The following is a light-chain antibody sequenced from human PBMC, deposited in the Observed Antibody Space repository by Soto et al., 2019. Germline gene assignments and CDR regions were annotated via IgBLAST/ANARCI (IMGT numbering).Light chain of an antibody. CDR2: GDS. CDR1: SSNIGAGYD. J-gene: IGLJ1*01. CDR3: QSSDSRLSGSDV. V-gene: IGLV1-40*01. Sequence: QSVLTQPPSVSGAPGQRVTISCTGSSSNIGAGYDVHWYQQLPGAAPKLLIFGDSNRPSGVPDRFSGSKSGTSAPLAITGLQADDEADYYCQSSDSRLSGSDVFGTGTKVTV.